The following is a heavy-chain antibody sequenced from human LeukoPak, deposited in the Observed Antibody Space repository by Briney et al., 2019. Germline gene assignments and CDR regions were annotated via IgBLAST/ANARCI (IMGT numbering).Heavy chain of an antibody. J-gene: IGHJ6*02. V-gene: IGHV1-8*01. Sequence: ASVKVSCKAYGYTFTSYDINWVRQATGQGLEWMGWMNPNRSNTGHAQKFQGRVTMTRNTSISTAYMELSSLRSEDTAVYYCASGRQLWSGWKYYYGMDVWGQGTTVTVSS. D-gene: IGHD5-18*01. CDR2: MNPNRSNT. CDR3: ASGRQLWSGWKYYYGMDV. CDR1: GYTFTSYD.